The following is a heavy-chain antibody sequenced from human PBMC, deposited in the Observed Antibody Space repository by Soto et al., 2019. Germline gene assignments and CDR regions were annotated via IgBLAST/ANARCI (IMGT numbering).Heavy chain of an antibody. CDR1: GGSISSSSYY. Sequence: PSETLSLTCTVSGGSISSSSYYWGWIRQPPGKGLEWIGSIYYSGSTYYNPSLKSRVTISVDTSKNQFSLKLSSVTAADTAVYYCARHAPRGGCISTSCYVGGMDVWGQGTTVTVSS. D-gene: IGHD2-2*01. CDR3: ARHAPRGGCISTSCYVGGMDV. V-gene: IGHV4-39*01. CDR2: IYYSGST. J-gene: IGHJ6*02.